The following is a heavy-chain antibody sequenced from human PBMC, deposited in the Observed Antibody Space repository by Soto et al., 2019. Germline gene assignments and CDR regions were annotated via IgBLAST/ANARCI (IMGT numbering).Heavy chain of an antibody. CDR1: GFTFSSYA. D-gene: IGHD3-9*01. V-gene: IGHV3-23*01. Sequence: EVQLLESGGGLVQPGGSLRLSCAASGFTFSSYAMSWVRQAPGKGLEWVSAISGSGGSTYYADSVKGRFTISRDNSKNTLYLQMNSLRAEDTAVYYCAKDHYDILTGYSYYFDYLGQGTLVTVSS. CDR2: ISGSGGST. CDR3: AKDHYDILTGYSYYFDY. J-gene: IGHJ4*02.